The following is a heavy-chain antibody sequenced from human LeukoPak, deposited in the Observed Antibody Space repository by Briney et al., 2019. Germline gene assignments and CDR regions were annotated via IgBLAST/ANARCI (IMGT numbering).Heavy chain of an antibody. D-gene: IGHD6-19*01. Sequence: SETLSLTCAVYGGSFSGYYWGWIRQPPEKGLEWIGSIYYSGSTYYNPSLKSRVTISVDTSKNQFSLKLSSVTAADTAVYYCARHLFPIAWLVREDNWFDPWGQGTLVTVSS. CDR1: GGSFSGYY. CDR2: IYYSGST. V-gene: IGHV4-39*01. J-gene: IGHJ5*02. CDR3: ARHLFPIAWLVREDNWFDP.